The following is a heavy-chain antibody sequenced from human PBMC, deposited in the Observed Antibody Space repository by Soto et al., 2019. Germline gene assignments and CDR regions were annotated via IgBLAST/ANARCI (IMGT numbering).Heavy chain of an antibody. V-gene: IGHV4-39*07. J-gene: IGHJ4*02. CDR3: ARRVSHGAYYFDL. D-gene: IGHD3-16*01. CDR1: GGSISSSDYY. CDR2: INRSGST. Sequence: SETLSLTCTVSGGSISSSDYYWGWIRQTPGKGLEWIGEINRSGSTYYDPSLKSRVTISVDTPKNQFSLRLSPVTAADTAVYYCARRVSHGAYYFDLWGQGTLVTVSS.